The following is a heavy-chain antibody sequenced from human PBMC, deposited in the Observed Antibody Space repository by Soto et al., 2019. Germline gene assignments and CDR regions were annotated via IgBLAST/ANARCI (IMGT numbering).Heavy chain of an antibody. CDR1: GFTFSSYN. CDR2: ITTGGEYR. CDR3: ARERQLVQDWLDP. J-gene: IGHJ5*02. D-gene: IGHD6-13*01. Sequence: EVQLVESGGGLVKPGGSLRLSCAASGFTFSSYNINWVRQAPGKGREWVPAITTGGEYRFYADSVKGRFTISRDNAKNSVYLEMSSLRLEDTAVYYCARERQLVQDWLDPLGQGTQVTVPS. V-gene: IGHV3-21*06.